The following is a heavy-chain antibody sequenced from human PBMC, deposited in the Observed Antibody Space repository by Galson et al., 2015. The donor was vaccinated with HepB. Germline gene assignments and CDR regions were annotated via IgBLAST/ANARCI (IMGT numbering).Heavy chain of an antibody. CDR1: GGSISSSSYY. D-gene: IGHD3-22*01. J-gene: IGHJ4*02. CDR2: IYYSGST. CDR3: ARRSGYYYDFDY. V-gene: IGHV4-39*07. Sequence: ETLSLTCTVSGGSISSSSYYWGWIRQPPGKGLEWIGSIYYSGSTYYNPSLKSRVTISADMSKNQFSLNLSSVTAADTAVYYCARRSGYYYDFDYWGQGTLVTVSS.